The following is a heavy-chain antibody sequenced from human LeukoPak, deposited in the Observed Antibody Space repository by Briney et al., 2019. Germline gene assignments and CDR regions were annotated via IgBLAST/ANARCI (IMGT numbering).Heavy chain of an antibody. CDR3: ARDLTMIVVAIGY. CDR2: INTNTGNP. V-gene: IGHV7-4-1*02. CDR1: GYTFTSYA. D-gene: IGHD3-22*01. Sequence: ASVKVSCKASGYTFTSYATNWVRQAPGQGLEWMGWINTNTGNPTYAQGFTGRFVFSLDTSVSTAYLQISSLKAEDTTVYYCARDLTMIVVAIGYWGQGTLVTVSS. J-gene: IGHJ4*02.